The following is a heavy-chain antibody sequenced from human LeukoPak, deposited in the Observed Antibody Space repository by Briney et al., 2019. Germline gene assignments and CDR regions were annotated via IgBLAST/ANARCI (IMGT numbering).Heavy chain of an antibody. J-gene: IGHJ6*02. D-gene: IGHD3-22*01. CDR1: GFTFSSYA. CDR2: ISGSGGST. CDR3: AKGLGYYDSSGYFPYYYYGMDV. Sequence: PGGSLRLSCAASGFTFSSYAMSWVRQAPGKGLEWVSAISGSGGSTYYADSVKGRFTISRDNSKNTLYLQMNSLRAEDTAVYYCAKGLGYYDSSGYFPYYYYGMDVWGQGTTVTVSS. V-gene: IGHV3-23*01.